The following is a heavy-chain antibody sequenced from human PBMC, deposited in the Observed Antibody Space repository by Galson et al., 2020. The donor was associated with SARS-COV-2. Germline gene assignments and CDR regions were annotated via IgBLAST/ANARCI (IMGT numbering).Heavy chain of an antibody. V-gene: IGHV1-24*01. Sequence: ASVKVSCKVSGYTLTELSMHWVRQAPGKELEWMGGFDPEDGETIYAQKFQGRVTMTEDTSTDTAYMELSSLRSEDTAVYYCATDHVLFDAFDIWGQGTMVTVSS. CDR3: ATDHVLFDAFDI. CDR2: FDPEDGET. J-gene: IGHJ3*02. CDR1: GYTLTELS. D-gene: IGHD2-15*01.